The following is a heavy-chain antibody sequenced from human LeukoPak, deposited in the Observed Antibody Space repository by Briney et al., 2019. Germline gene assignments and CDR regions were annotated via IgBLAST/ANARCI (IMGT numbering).Heavy chain of an antibody. V-gene: IGHV4-59*01. CDR3: AGMYGSGSYLYWFDP. D-gene: IGHD3-10*01. CDR1: GGSISSYY. Sequence: SETLSLTCTVSGGSISSYYWSWIRQPPGKGLEWIGYIYYSGTTNYNPYLKSRVTISVDTSKNQFSMKLRSVTAADTAVYYCAGMYGSGSYLYWFDPWGQGTLVTVSS. J-gene: IGHJ5*02. CDR2: IYYSGTT.